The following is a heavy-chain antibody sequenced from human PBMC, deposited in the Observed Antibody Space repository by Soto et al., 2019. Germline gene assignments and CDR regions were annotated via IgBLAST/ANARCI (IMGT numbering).Heavy chain of an antibody. CDR2: ISWNSGNI. D-gene: IGHD5-18*01. V-gene: IGHV3-9*01. J-gene: IGHJ4*02. CDR3: VRSKGGYSYGTPFDY. Sequence: GGSLRLSCAASGFSFDDYAMHWVRQVLGKGLEWVSSISWNSGNIGYADSVKGRFTTSRDNAKNSLYLQMNSLRPEDTALYYCVRSKGGYSYGTPFDYRGQRTLVPVSS. CDR1: GFSFDDYA.